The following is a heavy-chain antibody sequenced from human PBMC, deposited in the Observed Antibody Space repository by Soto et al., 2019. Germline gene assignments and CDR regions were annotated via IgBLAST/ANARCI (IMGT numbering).Heavy chain of an antibody. J-gene: IGHJ5*02. CDR2: IYDNGRT. V-gene: IGHV4-59*01. CDR3: ARGLGVAAADNWFDP. D-gene: IGHD6-13*01. CDR1: GGSINTYY. Sequence: QVQLQESGPGLVKPSETLSLTCTVSGGSINTYYWSWIRQSPGKGLEWIGYIYDNGRTHYSPSLNSRATIAVDTSQKAVSLKLSSVTASVTAMYYCARGLGVAAADNWFDPWGQGTLVTGSS.